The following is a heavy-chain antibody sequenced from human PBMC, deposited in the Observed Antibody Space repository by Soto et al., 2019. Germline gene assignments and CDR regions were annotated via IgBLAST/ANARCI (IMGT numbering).Heavy chain of an antibody. V-gene: IGHV1-69*08. Sequence: QDQLVQSGTEVKKPGSSVKVSCKASGDTFSTYIISWVRQAPGQGLEWMGRIIPIPDITNYAQKFQGRVTLTADKSTSTAYMELSSLRSEDTAVYYCARDRITTRGDAFYAWGQGTMVTVSS. D-gene: IGHD3-3*01. CDR3: ARDRITTRGDAFYA. CDR1: GDTFSTYI. J-gene: IGHJ3*01. CDR2: IIPIPDIT.